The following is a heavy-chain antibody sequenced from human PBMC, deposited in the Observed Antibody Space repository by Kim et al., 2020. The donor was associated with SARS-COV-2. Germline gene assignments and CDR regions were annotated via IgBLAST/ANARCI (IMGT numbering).Heavy chain of an antibody. CDR3: ARASQRWTPDY. V-gene: IGHV1-2*04. Sequence: ASVKVSCKASGYSFSVYYIHWVRQAPGQGLEWMGWIHPNTGATRYAQKFQDWVTMTRDTSISTVYMEVNWLKIDDTAVFYCARASQRWTPDYWGQGTLDT. J-gene: IGHJ4*02. CDR2: IHPNTGAT. CDR1: GYSFSVYY.